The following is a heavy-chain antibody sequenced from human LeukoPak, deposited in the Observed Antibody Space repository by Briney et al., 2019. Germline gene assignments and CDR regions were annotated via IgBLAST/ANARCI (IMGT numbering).Heavy chain of an antibody. V-gene: IGHV3-23*01. Sequence: GGSLRLSCAASGFTFSSYAMSRVRQAPGKGLEWVSAISGSGGSTYYADSVKGRFTISRDNSKNTLYLQMNSLRAEDTAVYYCAKGSWFGELYFQHWGQGTLVTVSS. D-gene: IGHD3-10*01. CDR2: ISGSGGST. CDR1: GFTFSSYA. CDR3: AKGSWFGELYFQH. J-gene: IGHJ1*01.